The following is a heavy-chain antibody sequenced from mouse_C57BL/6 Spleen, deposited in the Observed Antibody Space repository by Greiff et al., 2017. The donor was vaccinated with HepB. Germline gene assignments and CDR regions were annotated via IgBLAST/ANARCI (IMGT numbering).Heavy chain of an antibody. D-gene: IGHD1-1*01. CDR2: IWSDGST. CDR3: ACHSDYYGRNEMDY. Sequence: VKLVESGPGLVAPSQSLSISCTVSGFSLTSYGVHWVRQPPGKGLEWLVVIWSDGSTTYNSALKSRLSISTDNSTSQGFLKMNSLQTDDTALYYCACHSDYYGRNEMDYWGQGTSVTVSS. CDR1: GFSLTSYG. V-gene: IGHV2-6*02. J-gene: IGHJ4*01.